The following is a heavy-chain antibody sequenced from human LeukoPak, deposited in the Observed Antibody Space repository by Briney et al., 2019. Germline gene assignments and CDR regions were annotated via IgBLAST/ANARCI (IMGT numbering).Heavy chain of an antibody. D-gene: IGHD3-10*01. CDR2: INPNSGGT. Sequence: ASVKVSCKASGYTFTGYYMHWVRQAPGQGLEWMGRINPNSGGTNYAQKFQGRVTMTRDTSISTAYMELSRLRSDDTAVYYCASPSFGRRDDYYYYGMDVWGQGTTVTVSS. V-gene: IGHV1-2*06. CDR1: GYTFTGYY. J-gene: IGHJ6*02. CDR3: ASPSFGRRDDYYYYGMDV.